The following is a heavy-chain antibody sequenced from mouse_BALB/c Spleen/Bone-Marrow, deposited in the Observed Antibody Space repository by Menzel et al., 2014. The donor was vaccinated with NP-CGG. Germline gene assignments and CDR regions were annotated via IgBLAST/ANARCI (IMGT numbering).Heavy chain of an antibody. Sequence: VHLVESGPGLVAPSQNLSITCTVSGFSLTSYGVSWVRQPPGGWRLGVIWGDGSTNFHSALKSRLSISKDNSKSQLFLKLNSLQTDDTATYYCAKPVLSGRFAYWGQGTLVTVSA. J-gene: IGHJ3*01. CDR3: AKPVLSGRFAY. V-gene: IGHV2-3*01. CDR1: GFSLTSYG. CDR2: IWGDGST.